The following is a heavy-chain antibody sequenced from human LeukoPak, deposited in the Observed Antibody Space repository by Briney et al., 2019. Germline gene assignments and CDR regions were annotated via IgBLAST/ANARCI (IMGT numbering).Heavy chain of an antibody. CDR2: IIPIFGSA. CDR3: ARDSGSGNNDY. D-gene: IGHD1-26*01. V-gene: IGHV1-69*05. CDR1: GVTFSSYA. J-gene: IGHJ4*02. Sequence: SVKVSCKASGVTFSSYAISWVRQAPGQGLEWMGGIIPIFGSANYAQKFQGRVTFISNTSATTAFMELSSLRSEDAAVYYCARDSGSGNNDYWGQGTLVTVSS.